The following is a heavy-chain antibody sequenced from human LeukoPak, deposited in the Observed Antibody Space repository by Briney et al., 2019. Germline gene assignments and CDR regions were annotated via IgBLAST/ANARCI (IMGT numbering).Heavy chain of an antibody. D-gene: IGHD3-10*01. CDR3: ARAGLWFGELFLRSYFDY. Sequence: SETLSLTCTVSGGSIGTYYWSWIRQPPGKGLEWIGYIFISGSTTYNPSLKSRVTVSVDMSKNQFSLKLTSVTAADTAVYYCARAGLWFGELFLRSYFDYWGQGTLVTVSS. CDR1: GGSIGTYY. CDR2: IFISGST. J-gene: IGHJ4*02. V-gene: IGHV4-4*09.